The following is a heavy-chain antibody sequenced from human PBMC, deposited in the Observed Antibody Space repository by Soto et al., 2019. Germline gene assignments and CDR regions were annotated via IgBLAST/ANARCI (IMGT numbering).Heavy chain of an antibody. Sequence: QVQLQESGPGLVKPSQTLSLTCTVSGGSISSGGYYWSWIRQHPGMGLEWIGYVYYRGGTYYTPSLKSRVTISVNTSKNQFSLKLSSVTAADTAGYYCERGDRKRYYFDYWGQGTLVTVSS. CDR3: ERGDRKRYYFDY. CDR1: GGSISSGGYY. V-gene: IGHV4-31*03. CDR2: VYYRGGT. J-gene: IGHJ4*02.